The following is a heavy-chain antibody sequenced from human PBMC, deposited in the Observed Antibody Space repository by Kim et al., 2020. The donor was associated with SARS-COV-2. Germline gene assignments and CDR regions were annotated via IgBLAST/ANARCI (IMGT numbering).Heavy chain of an antibody. D-gene: IGHD6-13*01. J-gene: IGHJ4*02. V-gene: IGHV3-53*01. Sequence: SVKGRFTISRDTSKNTLYLQMNSLRVEDTAVYYCAREAPPNIAAAGSLDYWGQGTLVTVSS. CDR3: AREAPPNIAAAGSLDY.